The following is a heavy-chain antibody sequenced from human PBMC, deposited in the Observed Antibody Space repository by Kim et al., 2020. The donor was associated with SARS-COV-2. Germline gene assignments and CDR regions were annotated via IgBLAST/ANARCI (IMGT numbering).Heavy chain of an antibody. V-gene: IGHV3-9*01. CDR2: ISWNSGSI. J-gene: IGHJ4*02. Sequence: GGSLRLSCAASGFTFGDYAMHWVRQAPGKGLEWVSGISWNSGSIGYADSVKGRFTISRDNAKNSLYLQMNSLRAEDTALYYCAGAGSGYYYFDYWGQGTLVTVSS. CDR3: AGAGSGYYYFDY. D-gene: IGHD3-22*01. CDR1: GFTFGDYA.